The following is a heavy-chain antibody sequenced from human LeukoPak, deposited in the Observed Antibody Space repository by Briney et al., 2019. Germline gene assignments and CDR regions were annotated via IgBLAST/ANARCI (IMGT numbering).Heavy chain of an antibody. CDR2: VIPIFGTA. D-gene: IGHD3-16*01. CDR3: TTRACHAGGCSSSFYYYYGLHF. CDR1: GNSISNYA. V-gene: IGHV1-69*13. J-gene: IGHJ6*02. Sequence: ASVKVSCKASGNSISNYAVSWVRQAPGQGFEWMGGVIPIFGTADYAQKFQGRVTITADQSTSTTYMALSSLKSEDTATYYCTTRACHAGGCSSSFYYYYGLHFWGQGTTVSVSS.